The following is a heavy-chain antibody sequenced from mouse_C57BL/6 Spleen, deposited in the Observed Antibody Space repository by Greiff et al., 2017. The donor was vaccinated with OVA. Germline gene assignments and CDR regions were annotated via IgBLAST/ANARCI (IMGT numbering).Heavy chain of an antibody. V-gene: IGHV1-26*01. J-gene: IGHJ2*01. CDR2: INPNNGGT. CDR1: GYTFTDYY. D-gene: IGHD1-1*01. CDR3: ARRELLRYFDY. Sequence: EVKLQESGPELVKPGASVKISCKASGYTFTDYYMNWVKQSHGKSLEWIGDINPNNGGTSYNQKFKGKATLTVDKSSSTAYMELRSLTSEDSAVYYCARRELLRYFDYWGQGTTLTVSS.